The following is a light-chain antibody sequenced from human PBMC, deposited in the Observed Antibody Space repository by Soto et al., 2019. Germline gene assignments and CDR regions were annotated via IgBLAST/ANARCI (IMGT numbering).Light chain of an antibody. CDR1: QNIHTN. CDR3: QQYYKWPRT. V-gene: IGKV3-15*01. Sequence: EIVPTLSSATLSVSTCERATLSCRAGQNIHTNLAWYQQKPGQAPRLLFYGASTGATGLPARFSGSGSGTEFTLTINSLQAEDCAVYYCQQYYKWPRTVCQGRRLEI. CDR2: GAS. J-gene: IGKJ5*01.